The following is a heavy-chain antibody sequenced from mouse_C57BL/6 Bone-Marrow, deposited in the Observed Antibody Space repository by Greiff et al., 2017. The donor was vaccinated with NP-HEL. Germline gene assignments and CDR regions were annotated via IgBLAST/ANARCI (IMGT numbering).Heavy chain of an antibody. D-gene: IGHD2-4*01. Sequence: VQLQQSGPELVKPGASVKLSCKASGYSFTGYYMNWVKQRPGKSLEWIGEINPSTGGTTYNQKFKAKATLTVDKSSSTAYMQLKSLTSEDSAVYYCARGLDYDGSWFAYWGQGTLVTVSA. J-gene: IGHJ3*01. V-gene: IGHV1-42*01. CDR1: GYSFTGYY. CDR2: INPSTGGT. CDR3: ARGLDYDGSWFAY.